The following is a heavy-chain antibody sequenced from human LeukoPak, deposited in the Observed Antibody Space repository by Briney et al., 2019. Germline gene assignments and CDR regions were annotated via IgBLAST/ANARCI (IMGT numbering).Heavy chain of an antibody. V-gene: IGHV1-46*01. CDR3: ARKAVTGFKFDY. CDR2: INPSGGST. CDR1: GYTFTGYY. Sequence: ASVKVSCKASGYTFTGYYMHWVRQAPGQGLEWMGWINPSGGSTSYAQKFQGRVTMTRDTSTSTVYMELSSLRSEDTAVYYCARKAVTGFKFDYWGQGTLVTVSS. J-gene: IGHJ4*02. D-gene: IGHD4-17*01.